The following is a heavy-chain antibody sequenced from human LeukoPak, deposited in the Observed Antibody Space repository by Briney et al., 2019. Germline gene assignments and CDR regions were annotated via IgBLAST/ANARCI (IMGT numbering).Heavy chain of an antibody. Sequence: SETLSLTCAVSGYSISSSNWWGWIRQPPGQGLEWIGYIYYSGSIYYNPSLKSRVTMSVDTSKNQFSLKLSSVTAVDTAVYYCARTMSSSHTVYGMDVWGQGTTVTVSS. CDR3: ARTMSSSHTVYGMDV. CDR1: GYSISSSNW. CDR2: IYYSGSI. V-gene: IGHV4-28*05. D-gene: IGHD2-2*02. J-gene: IGHJ6*02.